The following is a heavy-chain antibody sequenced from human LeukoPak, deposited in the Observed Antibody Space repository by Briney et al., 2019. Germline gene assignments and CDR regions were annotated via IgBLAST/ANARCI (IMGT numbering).Heavy chain of an antibody. V-gene: IGHV3-23*01. Sequence: AGGSLRLSCAASGFTFSSYVMSWVRQAPGKGLEWVSAISGSGGSTYYADSVKGRFTISRDNSKNTLYLQKNSLRAEDTAVYYCAKVSGWSWFDYWGQGTLVTVSS. CDR1: GFTFSSYV. J-gene: IGHJ4*02. CDR3: AKVSGWSWFDY. CDR2: ISGSGGST. D-gene: IGHD6-19*01.